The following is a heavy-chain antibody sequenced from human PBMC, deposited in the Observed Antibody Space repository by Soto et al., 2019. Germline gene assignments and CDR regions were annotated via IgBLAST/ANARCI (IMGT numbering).Heavy chain of an antibody. J-gene: IGHJ5*02. CDR1: GYSFTSYL. D-gene: IGHD3-3*01. CDR3: ARDRLLRFLEWLRIWGFDP. CDR2: IDPSDSYT. V-gene: IGHV5-10-1*01. Sequence: PGESLKISFKGSGYSFTSYLISWVRQMPVKGLEWMGRIDPSDSYTNYSPSFQGHVTISADKSISTAYLQWSSLKASDTAMYYCARDRLLRFLEWLRIWGFDPGGQGTLVTVS.